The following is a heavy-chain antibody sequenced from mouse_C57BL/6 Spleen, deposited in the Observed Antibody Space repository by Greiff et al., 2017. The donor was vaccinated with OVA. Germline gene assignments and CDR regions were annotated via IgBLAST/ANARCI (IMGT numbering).Heavy chain of an antibody. D-gene: IGHD2-2*01. CDR3: AREKRGYEDAMDY. V-gene: IGHV1-69*01. J-gene: IGHJ4*01. CDR1: GYTFTSYW. Sequence: QVQLQQPGAELVMPGASVKLSCKASGYTFTSYWMHWVKQRPGQGLEWIGEIDPSDSYTNYNQKVKGKSTLTVDKSSSTAYMQLSSLTSEDSAVYYCAREKRGYEDAMDYWGQGTSVTVSS. CDR2: IDPSDSYT.